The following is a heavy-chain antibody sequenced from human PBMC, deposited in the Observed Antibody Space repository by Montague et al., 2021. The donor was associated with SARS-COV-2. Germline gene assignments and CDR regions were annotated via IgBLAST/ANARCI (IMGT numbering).Heavy chain of an antibody. CDR3: ARHGYYETYGAFDI. V-gene: IGHV4-39*01. Sequence: SQSLSLTCTVSGGSISSSSYYWGWIRQPPGKGLEWIGSIYFTGSTYYIPSLKSRVTISVDMSKNQFSLKLSSVTAADTAVYYCARHGYYETYGAFDIWGQGTMVTVSS. J-gene: IGHJ3*02. D-gene: IGHD3-22*01. CDR2: IYFTGST. CDR1: GGSISSSSYY.